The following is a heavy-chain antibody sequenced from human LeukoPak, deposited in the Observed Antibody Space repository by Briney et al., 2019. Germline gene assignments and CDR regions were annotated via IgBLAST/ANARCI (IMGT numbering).Heavy chain of an antibody. D-gene: IGHD1-26*01. Sequence: PGGSLRLSCAASGFTFSSYSMIWVRQAPGKGLEWISYISSSSSTIYYAGSVKGRFTISRDNAKNSLYLQMNSLRDEDTAVYYCARDNPIVGATITLDYWGQGALVTVSS. J-gene: IGHJ4*02. CDR2: ISSSSSTI. CDR3: ARDNPIVGATITLDY. V-gene: IGHV3-48*02. CDR1: GFTFSSYS.